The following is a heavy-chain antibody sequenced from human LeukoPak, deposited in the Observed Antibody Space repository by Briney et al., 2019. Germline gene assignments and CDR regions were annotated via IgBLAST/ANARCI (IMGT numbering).Heavy chain of an antibody. CDR1: GYSFTSYW. D-gene: IGHD5-12*01. Sequence: GESLKISCKGSGYSFTSYWIGWVRQMPGKGLEWVGIIYPIDSDIRCSPSFQGQVTISADKSISTAYLQWSSLKASDTAIYYCARSNHYDLDYWGQGTLVTVSS. CDR2: IYPIDSDI. J-gene: IGHJ4*02. V-gene: IGHV5-51*01. CDR3: ARSNHYDLDY.